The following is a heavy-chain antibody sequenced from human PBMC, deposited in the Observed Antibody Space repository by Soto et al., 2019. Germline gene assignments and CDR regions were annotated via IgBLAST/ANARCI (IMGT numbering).Heavy chain of an antibody. CDR1: GFSLSTTGVG. CDR2: IYWDGEK. D-gene: IGHD6-6*01. Sequence: QITLKESGPTLVKPTQTLTLTCTFSGFSLSTTGVGVGWIRQPPGKALEWLALIYWDGEKRYNPSLKSRLTTTKDTSKNHVVLTITNIDPVATATYYCAHSPSYAFEPWGQGILVTVSS. V-gene: IGHV2-5*02. J-gene: IGHJ5*02. CDR3: AHSPSYAFEP.